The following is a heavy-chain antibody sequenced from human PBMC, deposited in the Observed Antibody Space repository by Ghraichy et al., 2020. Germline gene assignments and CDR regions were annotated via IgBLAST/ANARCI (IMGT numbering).Heavy chain of an antibody. CDR2: ITSSSSFK. J-gene: IGHJ6*02. CDR3: ARGSTVVRFYYYGGMDV. D-gene: IGHD4-23*01. V-gene: IGHV3-48*02. CDR1: GFTFSSYS. Sequence: LSLTCEGSGFTFSSYSMNWVRQSPGKGLKWVSYITSSSSFKSYTDSVKGRFTISRDNAQHSLYLQMNSLRDEDKAVYYCARGSTVVRFYYYGGMDVWGQGTTVTVSS.